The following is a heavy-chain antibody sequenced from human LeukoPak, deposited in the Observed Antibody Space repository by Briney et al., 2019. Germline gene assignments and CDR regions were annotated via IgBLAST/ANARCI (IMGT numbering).Heavy chain of an antibody. CDR2: IYSSGYT. CDR3: ARGEHSADS. J-gene: IGHJ4*02. Sequence: SETLSLTCTVSGGAIRSHYWNWIRQPAGKGLEWIGRIYSSGYTNDNPFLKSRITMSVDMSKNQFSLRLNSVTAADTAVYYCARGEHSADSWGQGMLVTVSS. CDR1: GGAIRSHY. V-gene: IGHV4-4*07. D-gene: IGHD1/OR15-1a*01.